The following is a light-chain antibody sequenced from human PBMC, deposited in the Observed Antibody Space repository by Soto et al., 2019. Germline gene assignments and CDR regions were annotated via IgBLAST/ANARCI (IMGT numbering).Light chain of an antibody. CDR1: QSVSSY. CDR3: QQYHNWPLT. CDR2: GAS. Sequence: TQSAATLSLSPGETATLSCRASQSVSSYLAWYQQKPGQAPRLLIYGASTRATGIPARFSGSGSGAEFTLTISSLQSEDFAVYYCQQYHNWPLTFGGGTKVDIK. J-gene: IGKJ4*01. V-gene: IGKV3-15*01.